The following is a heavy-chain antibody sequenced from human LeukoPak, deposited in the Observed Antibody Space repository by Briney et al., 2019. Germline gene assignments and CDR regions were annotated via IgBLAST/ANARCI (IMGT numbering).Heavy chain of an antibody. Sequence: GGSPRLSCAASGFTFSSYAMHWVRQAPGKGLEWVAVISYDGSNKYYADSVKGRFTISRDNSKNTLYLQMNSLRAEDTAVYYCARDDIVVVVAATPGDYWGQGTLVTVSS. J-gene: IGHJ4*02. CDR2: ISYDGSNK. V-gene: IGHV3-30*04. CDR1: GFTFSSYA. D-gene: IGHD2-15*01. CDR3: ARDDIVVVVAATPGDY.